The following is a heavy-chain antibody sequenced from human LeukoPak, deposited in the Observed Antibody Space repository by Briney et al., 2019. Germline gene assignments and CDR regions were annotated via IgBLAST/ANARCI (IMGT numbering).Heavy chain of an antibody. CDR1: GFMFSTYG. V-gene: IGHV3-23*01. CDR2: ISGSGGST. J-gene: IGHJ6*02. CDR3: AKSHKYGSGSYSPYYYGMDV. D-gene: IGHD3-10*01. Sequence: GGSLRLSCAASGFMFSTYGMHWVRQAPGKGLEWVSAISGSGGSTYYADSVKGRFTISRDNSKNTLYLQMNSLRAEDTAVYYCAKSHKYGSGSYSPYYYGMDVWGQGTTVTVSS.